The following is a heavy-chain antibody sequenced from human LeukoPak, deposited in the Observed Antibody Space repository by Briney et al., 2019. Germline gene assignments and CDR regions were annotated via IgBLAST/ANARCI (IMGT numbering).Heavy chain of an antibody. D-gene: IGHD3-3*01. CDR1: GYTFTSYG. CDR2: ISAYNGNT. Sequence: ASVKVSCKASGYTFTSYGISWVRQAPGQGLEWMGWISAYNGNTNYAQKLQGRVTMTTDTSTSTAYMELRSLRSDDTAVYYCARDGIRFLEWLNPHYYMDVWGKGTTVTVSS. CDR3: ARDGIRFLEWLNPHYYMDV. V-gene: IGHV1-18*01. J-gene: IGHJ6*03.